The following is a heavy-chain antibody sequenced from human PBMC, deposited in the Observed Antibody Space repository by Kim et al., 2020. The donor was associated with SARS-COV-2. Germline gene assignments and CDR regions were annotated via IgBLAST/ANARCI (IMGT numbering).Heavy chain of an antibody. CDR2: INHSGST. J-gene: IGHJ5*02. CDR1: GGSFSGYY. CDR3: ARYILTGYYNWEWFDP. D-gene: IGHD3-9*01. Sequence: SETLSLTCAVYGGSFSGYYWSWIRQPPGKGLEWIGEINHSGSTNYNPSLKSRVTISVDTSKNQFSLKLSSVTAADTAVYYCARYILTGYYNWEWFDPWGQGTLVTVSS. V-gene: IGHV4-34*01.